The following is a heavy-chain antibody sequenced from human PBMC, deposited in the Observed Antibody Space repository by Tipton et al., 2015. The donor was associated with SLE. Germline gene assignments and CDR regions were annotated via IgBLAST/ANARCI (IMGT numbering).Heavy chain of an antibody. V-gene: IGHV4-38-2*01. Sequence: GLVKPSGTLSLTCGVSAYSISSAYFWGWVRQPPGKGLEWIGEISDSGSTNYNPSLESRVSISVDTSKNQLSLKLTSVTTADTAVYYCATEGSGWSHYMDVWGKGTTVTVSS. CDR1: AYSISSAYF. J-gene: IGHJ6*03. CDR2: ISDSGST. D-gene: IGHD6-19*01. CDR3: ATEGSGWSHYMDV.